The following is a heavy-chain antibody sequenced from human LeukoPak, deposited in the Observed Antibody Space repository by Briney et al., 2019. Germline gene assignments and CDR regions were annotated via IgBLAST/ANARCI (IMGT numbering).Heavy chain of an antibody. J-gene: IGHJ6*03. D-gene: IGHD6-13*01. CDR2: INPNSGNT. CDR3: ARGGVAAGGGRYYYYYYMDV. V-gene: IGHV1-8*02. CDR1: GYTFTGYY. Sequence: ASVKVSCKASGYTFTGYYMHWVRQAPGQGLEWMGWINPNSGNTGYAQKFQGRVTMTRNTSISTAYMELSSLRSEDTAVYYCARGGVAAGGGRYYYYYYMDVWGKGTTVTISS.